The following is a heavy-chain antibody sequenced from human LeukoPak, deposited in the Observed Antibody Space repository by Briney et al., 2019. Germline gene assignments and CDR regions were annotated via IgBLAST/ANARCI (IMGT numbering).Heavy chain of an antibody. Sequence: PETLSLTCTVSGGSIRSSSYYWGWIRQPPGKGLEWIGSIYYSGSTYYNASLKSRGTISVDTSKNQFSLKLNSVTAADTAVYFCARQVVAVAGIGYFDYWGQGTLVTVSS. D-gene: IGHD6-19*01. V-gene: IGHV4-39*01. CDR1: GGSIRSSSYY. J-gene: IGHJ4*02. CDR2: IYYSGST. CDR3: ARQVVAVAGIGYFDY.